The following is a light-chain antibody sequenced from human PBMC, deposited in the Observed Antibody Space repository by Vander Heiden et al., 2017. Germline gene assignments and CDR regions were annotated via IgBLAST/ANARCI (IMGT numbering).Light chain of an antibody. CDR1: QGISSY. CDR3: QQLNSDPPLFT. CDR2: AAS. J-gene: IGKJ3*01. V-gene: IGKV1-9*01. Sequence: DIQLTQSPSFLSASVGDRVTITCRASQGISSYLAWYQQKPGKAPKLLIYAASTLQSGVPSRFSGSGYGTEFTLTISSLQPEDFATYYCQQLNSDPPLFTFGPGTKVDIK.